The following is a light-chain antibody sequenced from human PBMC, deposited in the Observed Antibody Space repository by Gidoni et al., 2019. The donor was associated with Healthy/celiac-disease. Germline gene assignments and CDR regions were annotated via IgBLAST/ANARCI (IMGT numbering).Light chain of an antibody. CDR1: QSISSW. V-gene: IGKV1-5*03. CDR2: KAS. Sequence: DIQMTPSPSTLSASVGDRVTIYCRASQSISSWFAWYQQKPGKAPKLLIYKASSLESGVPSRFSGSGSGTEFTLTISSLQPDDFATYYCQQYNSYSWTFGQGTKVEIK. J-gene: IGKJ1*01. CDR3: QQYNSYSWT.